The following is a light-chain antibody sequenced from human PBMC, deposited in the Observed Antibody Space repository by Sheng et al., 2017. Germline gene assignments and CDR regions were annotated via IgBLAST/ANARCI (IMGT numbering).Light chain of an antibody. CDR2: AAS. V-gene: IGKV1-NL1*01. J-gene: IGKJ1*01. CDR1: RDITNS. Sequence: DIQMTQSPSSLSASVGDRVTITCRASRDITNSLAWYQQKPGKAPKLLVYAASTLGSGVPSRFGGSGSGTDYTLTISNLQPEDFATYFCQQFSISPWTFGQGTKVDIK. CDR3: QQFSISPWT.